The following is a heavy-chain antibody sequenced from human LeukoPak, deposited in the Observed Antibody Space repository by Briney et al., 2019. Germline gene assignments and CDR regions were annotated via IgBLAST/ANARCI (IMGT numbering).Heavy chain of an antibody. CDR2: IIPIFGKA. V-gene: IGHV1-69*13. Sequence: SVKVSCKASGGTFTSYAISWVRQAPGKGLEWMGGIIPIFGKANYAQKFQGRVTITADESTSTAYMELTSLTSEYSAVYYCASGYCSGGSCYSWYYFDYWGQGTLVTVSS. CDR1: GGTFTSYA. CDR3: ASGYCSGGSCYSWYYFDY. D-gene: IGHD2-15*01. J-gene: IGHJ4*02.